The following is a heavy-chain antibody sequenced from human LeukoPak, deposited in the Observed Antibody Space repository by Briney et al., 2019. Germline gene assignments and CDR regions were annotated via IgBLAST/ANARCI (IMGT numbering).Heavy chain of an antibody. CDR3: ATSRYCTNGVCYTQHDS. Sequence: GESLKISCKGSGYTFANYWIAWVRQMPGKGLEWMGITYPGDSDTRYSPSFQGQVTISADKSIRSAYLQWSSLKASDTAMYYCATSRYCTNGVCYTQHDSWGQGTLVTVSS. V-gene: IGHV5-51*01. J-gene: IGHJ5*01. CDR2: TYPGDSDT. D-gene: IGHD2-8*01. CDR1: GYTFANYW.